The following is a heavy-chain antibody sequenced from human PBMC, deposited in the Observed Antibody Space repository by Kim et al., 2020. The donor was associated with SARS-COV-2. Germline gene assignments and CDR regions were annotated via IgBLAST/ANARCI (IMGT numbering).Heavy chain of an antibody. J-gene: IGHJ6*02. D-gene: IGHD3-3*01. V-gene: IGHV3-23*01. Sequence: YADSVQGRFTISRENSKNTLYLQMNSLRAEDTSVYYCAKGSATYNYGMDVWGQGTTVTVSS. CDR3: AKGSATYNYGMDV.